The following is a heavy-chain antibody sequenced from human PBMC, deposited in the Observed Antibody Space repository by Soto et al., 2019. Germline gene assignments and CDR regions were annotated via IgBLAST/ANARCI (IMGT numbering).Heavy chain of an antibody. CDR1: GYIFTTYW. Sequence: ESLKISCQSSGYIFTTYWIGWVRQMPGKGLELMGIIYPGDSDTRYSPSFQGQVTIPADKSISTAYLQWSSLKTSDTAMYYCARRANIGDFDNWGQGTLATVSS. V-gene: IGHV5-51*01. CDR3: ARRANIGDFDN. CDR2: IYPGDSDT. J-gene: IGHJ4*01.